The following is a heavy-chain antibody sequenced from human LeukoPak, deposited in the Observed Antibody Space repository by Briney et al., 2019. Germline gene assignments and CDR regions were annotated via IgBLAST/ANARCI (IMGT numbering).Heavy chain of an antibody. V-gene: IGHV3-30*02. CDR3: AKPHFDY. J-gene: IGHJ4*02. CDR1: GFTFSSYA. Sequence: TGGSLRLSCAASGFTFSSYAMSWVRQAPGKGLEWVAFIRYDGSNKYYADSAKGRFTISRDNSRNTLYLQMNSLRAEDTAVYYCAKPHFDYWGQGALVTVSS. CDR2: IRYDGSNK.